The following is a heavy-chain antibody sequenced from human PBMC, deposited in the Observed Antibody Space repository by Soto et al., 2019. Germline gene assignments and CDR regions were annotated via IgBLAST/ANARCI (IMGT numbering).Heavy chain of an antibody. Sequence: QTGGSLRLSCAASGFSFSNYAMTWARRAPGKGLEWVSAIGGSGITYYADSVKGRITISRDNSRNTVYLQMNSLRAEDTAVYFCARNSGYDYYDSTGIENWGQGTQVTVSS. J-gene: IGHJ4*02. V-gene: IGHV3-23*01. CDR1: GFSFSNYA. D-gene: IGHD3-22*01. CDR2: IGGSGIT. CDR3: ARNSGYDYYDSTGIEN.